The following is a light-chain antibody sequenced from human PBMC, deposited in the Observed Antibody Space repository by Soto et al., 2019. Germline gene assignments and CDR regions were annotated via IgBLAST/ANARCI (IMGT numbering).Light chain of an antibody. J-gene: IGKJ2*01. V-gene: IGKV3-15*01. CDR3: QQYNNWPPYT. Sequence: EIVMTQSPGTLSLSPGEVATLSCRASQSVSGSYLAWYQQKPGQAPRLLMYGASTRATGIPARFSGSGSGTEFTLTISSLQSEDFAVYYCQQYNNWPPYTFGQGTKVDIK. CDR1: QSVSGSY. CDR2: GAS.